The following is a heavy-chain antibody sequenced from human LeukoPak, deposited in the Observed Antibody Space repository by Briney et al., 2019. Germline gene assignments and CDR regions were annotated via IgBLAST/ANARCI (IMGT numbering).Heavy chain of an antibody. V-gene: IGHV1-18*01. CDR2: ISAKTGNT. Sequence: AASVKVSCKASGYNFNNYGVSWVRQAPGQGLEWMGWISAKTGNTIYAQKVQGRVTMTTDTSTTTAYMELRSLGSDDTAVYYCARGSYPYSHGMDVWGQGTTVTVSS. CDR1: GYNFNNYG. D-gene: IGHD1-26*01. CDR3: ARGSYPYSHGMDV. J-gene: IGHJ6*02.